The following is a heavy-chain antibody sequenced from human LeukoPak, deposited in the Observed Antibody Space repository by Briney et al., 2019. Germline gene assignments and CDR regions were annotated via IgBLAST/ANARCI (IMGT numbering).Heavy chain of an antibody. Sequence: GGSLRLSCAASGFSLSNYGMHWVRQAPGKGLEWVAALLYDGNTKHYADSVKGRFTISRDISKNTFYLQMNSLTAEDTAVYYCARDHRPEIQYYYMAVWGKGTTVAVSS. D-gene: IGHD1-14*01. CDR1: GFSLSNYG. V-gene: IGHV3-33*01. CDR3: ARDHRPEIQYYYMAV. J-gene: IGHJ6*03. CDR2: LLYDGNTK.